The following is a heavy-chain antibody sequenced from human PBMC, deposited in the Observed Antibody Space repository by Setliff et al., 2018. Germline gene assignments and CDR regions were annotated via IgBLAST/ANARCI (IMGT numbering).Heavy chain of an antibody. CDR2: IYYSGTT. CDR1: GGSITSRSYY. D-gene: IGHD3-3*01. V-gene: IGHV4-39*01. Sequence: SETLSLTCSVSGGSITSRSYYWGWIRQSPGKGLEWLGTIYYSGTTYYNSSLRSRVSISTDTSKNEFSLRLSSVTAADTAVYYCVKLTWAGEVSSPFAFWFESWGQGTLVTVSS. CDR3: VKLTWAGEVSSPFAFWFES. J-gene: IGHJ5*01.